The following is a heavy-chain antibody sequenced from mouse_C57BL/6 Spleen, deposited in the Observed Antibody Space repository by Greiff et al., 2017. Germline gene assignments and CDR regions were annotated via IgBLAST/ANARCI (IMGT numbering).Heavy chain of an antibody. J-gene: IGHJ1*03. CDR1: GFTFSDYY. CDR3: AREITTVVATGYFDV. D-gene: IGHD1-1*01. V-gene: IGHV5-16*01. CDR2: INYDGSST. Sequence: EVKLMASEGGLVQPGRSMKLSCTASGFTFSDYYMAWVRPVPEKGLEWVANINYDGSSTYYLDSLKSRFIISRDNAKNILYLQMSSLKSEDTATYYGAREITTVVATGYFDVWGTGTTVTVSS.